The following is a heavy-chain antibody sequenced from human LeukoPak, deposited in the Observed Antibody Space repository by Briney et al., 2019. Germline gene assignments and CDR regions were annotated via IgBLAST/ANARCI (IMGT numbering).Heavy chain of an antibody. V-gene: IGHV4-59*01. CDR3: ARVLDLSKRGLDAFDI. D-gene: IGHD3-16*01. Sequence: KPSESLSLTRPVSGGSISSYFWSWILEPPRKGLEWVGFVYYSGSTNYNPSLKSRVTISVDTSKKQFSLKLSSATAADTAVYYCARVLDLSKRGLDAFDIWGQGTMVTVSS. J-gene: IGHJ3*02. CDR2: VYYSGST. CDR1: GGSISSYF.